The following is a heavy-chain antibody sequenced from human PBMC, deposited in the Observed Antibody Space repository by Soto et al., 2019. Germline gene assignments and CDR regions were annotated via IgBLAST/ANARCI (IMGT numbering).Heavy chain of an antibody. Sequence: GGSLRLSCAASGFTFSSYGMHWVRQAPGKGLEWVAVISYDGSNKYYADSVKGRFTISRDNSKNTLYLQMNSLRAEDTAVYYCAKDLWDYYGSGSYMAAFDIWGQGTMVTVSS. J-gene: IGHJ3*02. CDR1: GFTFSSYG. V-gene: IGHV3-30*18. CDR3: AKDLWDYYGSGSYMAAFDI. CDR2: ISYDGSNK. D-gene: IGHD3-10*01.